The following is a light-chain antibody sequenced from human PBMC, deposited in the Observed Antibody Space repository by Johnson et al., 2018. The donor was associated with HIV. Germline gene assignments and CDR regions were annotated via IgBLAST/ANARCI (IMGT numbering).Light chain of an antibody. CDR1: SSNIGNNY. Sequence: QFVLTQPPSVSAPPGQKVTISCSGSSSNIGNNYVSWYQQLPGTAPKLLIYDNNKRPSGIPDRFSGSQSGTSATLGITGLQTGDEADYYCGTWDSSLSAGFYVFGTGTKVTVL. J-gene: IGLJ1*01. CDR3: GTWDSSLSAGFYV. V-gene: IGLV1-51*01. CDR2: DNN.